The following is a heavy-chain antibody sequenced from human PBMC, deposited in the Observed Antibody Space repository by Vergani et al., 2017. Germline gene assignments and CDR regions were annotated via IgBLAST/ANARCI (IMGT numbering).Heavy chain of an antibody. Sequence: QVQLVQSGAEVKKPGASVKVSCKASGYMFITYGFSWVRQAPGQGLEWMGWINTNTGNPTYAPGFTGRFVFSLDTSVSTTYLHISSLEPEDTAVYYCARDPRVREAPGGRFEYWGQGTLVTVSS. J-gene: IGHJ4*02. CDR1: GYMFITYG. V-gene: IGHV7-4-1*02. D-gene: IGHD3-10*01. CDR2: INTNTGNP. CDR3: ARDPRVREAPGGRFEY.